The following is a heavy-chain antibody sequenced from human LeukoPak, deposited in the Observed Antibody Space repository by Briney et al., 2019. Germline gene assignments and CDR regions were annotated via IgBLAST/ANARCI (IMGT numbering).Heavy chain of an antibody. J-gene: IGHJ3*02. D-gene: IGHD3-22*01. Sequence: PGGSLRLSCAASGFTFSDYYMSWIRQAPGKGREWVSYISSSGSTIYYADSVKGRFTISRDNAKNSLYLQMNSLRAEDTAVYYCARTGGYNAYNAYYYYRREPFDIWGQGTMVTVSS. CDR3: ARTGGYNAYNAYYYYRREPFDI. V-gene: IGHV3-11*04. CDR2: ISSSGSTI. CDR1: GFTFSDYY.